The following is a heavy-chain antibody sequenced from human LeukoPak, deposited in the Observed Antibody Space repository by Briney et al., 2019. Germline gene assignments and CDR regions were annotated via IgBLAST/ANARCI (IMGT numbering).Heavy chain of an antibody. D-gene: IGHD3-10*01. V-gene: IGHV3-23*01. CDR2: ISGSGGST. J-gene: IGHJ4*02. CDR3: ARGKRSFDY. CDR1: GFTFSSYA. Sequence: GGSLRLSCAASGFTFSSYAMSWVRQAPGKGLEWVSAISGSGGSTYYAASVKGRFTISRDNTQNSLFLHMNSLRAEDTAVYYCARGKRSFDYWGQGTLVTVSS.